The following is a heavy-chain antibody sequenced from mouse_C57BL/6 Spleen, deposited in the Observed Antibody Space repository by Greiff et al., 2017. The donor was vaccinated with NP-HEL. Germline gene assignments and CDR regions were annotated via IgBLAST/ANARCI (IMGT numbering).Heavy chain of an antibody. CDR1: GYTFTSYW. CDR3: AGHSSGHGRFAY. V-gene: IGHV1-53*01. J-gene: IGHJ3*01. Sequence: QVHVKQPGTELVKPGASVKLSCKASGYTFTSYWMHWVKQRPGQGLEWIGNINPSNGGTNYNEKFKSKATLTVDKSSSTAYMQLSSLTSEDSAVYYCAGHSSGHGRFAYWGQGTLVTVSA. D-gene: IGHD3-2*02. CDR2: INPSNGGT.